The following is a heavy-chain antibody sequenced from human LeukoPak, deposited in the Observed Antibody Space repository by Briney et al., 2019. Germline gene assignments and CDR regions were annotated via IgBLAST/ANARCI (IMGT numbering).Heavy chain of an antibody. D-gene: IGHD2-8*01. J-gene: IGHJ4*02. V-gene: IGHV4-59*08. CDR3: ARTTSNGSADY. CDR2: INSRGDT. Sequence: SETLSLTCTVSGGSIRSYHWSWIRQSPGKALEWIAYINSRGDTKYNPSLKSRVTISMDTPKNKFSLKVSSVTDADTALYFCARTTSNGSADYGGQGTQVTVS. CDR1: GGSIRSYH.